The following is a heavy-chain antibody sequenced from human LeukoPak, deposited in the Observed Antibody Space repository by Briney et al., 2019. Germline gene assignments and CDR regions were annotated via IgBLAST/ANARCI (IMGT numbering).Heavy chain of an antibody. Sequence: ASVKVSCKASGYTFTGYYMHWVRQAPGQGLEWMGWINPNSGGTNYAQKFQGKVTMTRDTSISTAYMELSRLRSDDTAVYYCARAPVVAVAGTNYYYYYYMDVWGKGTTVTVSS. D-gene: IGHD6-13*01. CDR3: ARAPVVAVAGTNYYYYYYMDV. J-gene: IGHJ6*03. CDR2: INPNSGGT. V-gene: IGHV1-2*02. CDR1: GYTFTGYY.